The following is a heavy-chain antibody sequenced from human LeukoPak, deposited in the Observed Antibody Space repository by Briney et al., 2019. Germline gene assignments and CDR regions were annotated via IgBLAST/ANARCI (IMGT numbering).Heavy chain of an antibody. J-gene: IGHJ6*04. V-gene: IGHV3-23*01. CDR2: TSGSGGST. CDR3: AKAPSYYYGSGSYYNDYYYYYGMDV. D-gene: IGHD3-10*01. Sequence: PGGSLRLSCAASGFTFSSYAMSWVRQAPGKGLEWVSATSGSGGSTYYADSVKGRFTISRDNSKNTLYLQMNSLRAEDTAVYYCAKAPSYYYGSGSYYNDYYYYYGMDVWGKGTTVTVSS. CDR1: GFTFSSYA.